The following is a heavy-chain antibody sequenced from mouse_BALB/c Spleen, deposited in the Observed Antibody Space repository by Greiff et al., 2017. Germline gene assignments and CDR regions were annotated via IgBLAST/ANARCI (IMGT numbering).Heavy chain of an antibody. Sequence: QVQLQQPGADLVRPGASVKLSCTASGYTFTSYWINWVKQRPGQGLEWIGNIYPSDSYTNYNQKFKDKATLTVDKSSSTDYMQLSSPTSEDSAVYNCTRGGHGSSTWFAYWGQGTLVTVAA. CDR3: TRGGHGSSTWFAY. CDR1: GYTFTSYW. J-gene: IGHJ3*01. D-gene: IGHD1-1*01. CDR2: IYPSDSYT. V-gene: IGHV1-69*02.